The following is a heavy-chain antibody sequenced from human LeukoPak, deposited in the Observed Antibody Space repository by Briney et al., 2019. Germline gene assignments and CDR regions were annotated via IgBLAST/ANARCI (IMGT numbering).Heavy chain of an antibody. D-gene: IGHD3-10*01. J-gene: IGHJ4*02. CDR3: ARGGVVRGVILIPYYFDY. CDR1: GYTFTGYY. CDR2: INPNSGGT. V-gene: IGHV1-2*02. Sequence: ASVKVSCKASGYTFTGYYMHWVRQAPGQGLEWMGWINPNSGGTNYAQKFQGRVTMTRDTSISTAYMELSRLRSDDTAVYYCARGGVVRGVILIPYYFDYWGQGTLVTVSS.